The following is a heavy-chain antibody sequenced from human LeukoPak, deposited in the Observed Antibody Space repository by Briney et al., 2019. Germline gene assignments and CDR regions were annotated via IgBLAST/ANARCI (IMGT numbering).Heavy chain of an antibody. CDR3: ARGVVTAHWFDP. CDR2: IYYSGST. D-gene: IGHD2-21*02. CDR1: GGSISSYY. J-gene: IGHJ5*02. Sequence: SETLSLTCTVSGGSISSYYWSWIRQPPGKGLEWIGYIYYSGSTNYNPSLKSRVTISVDTSKNQFSLKLSSVTAADTAVYYCARGVVTAHWFDPWGQGTLVTVSS. V-gene: IGHV4-59*01.